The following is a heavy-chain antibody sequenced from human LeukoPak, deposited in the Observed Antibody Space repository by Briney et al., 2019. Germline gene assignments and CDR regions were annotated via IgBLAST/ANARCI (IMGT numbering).Heavy chain of an antibody. J-gene: IGHJ4*02. D-gene: IGHD4-23*01. V-gene: IGHV4-31*03. CDR2: IYDSGST. CDR3: ARRTRTVDFDY. Sequence: SQTLSLTCTVSGGSISSGGYYWSWIRQHPGKGLEWIWNIYDSGSTYYNPSLKSRVTISIDTSKNQFSLNLSSVTAADTAVCYCARRTRTVDFDYWGQGTLVTVSS. CDR1: GGSISSGGYY.